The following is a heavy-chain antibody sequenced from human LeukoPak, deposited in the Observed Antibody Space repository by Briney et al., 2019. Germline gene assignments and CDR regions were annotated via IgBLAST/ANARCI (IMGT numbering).Heavy chain of an antibody. CDR1: RFTLSTYW. CDR3: ARDRVGATDYFDY. CDR2: ISYDGSNK. J-gene: IGHJ4*02. V-gene: IGHV3-30-3*01. Sequence: GGSLRLSCAASRFTLSTYWMSWVRQAPGKGLEWVAVISYDGSNKYYADSVKGRFTISRDNSKNTLYLQMNSLRAEDTAVYYCARDRVGATDYFDYWGQGTLVTVSS. D-gene: IGHD1-26*01.